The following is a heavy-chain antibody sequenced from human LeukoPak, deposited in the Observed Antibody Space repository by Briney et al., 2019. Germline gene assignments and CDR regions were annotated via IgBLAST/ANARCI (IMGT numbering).Heavy chain of an antibody. CDR1: GFTFSGYS. V-gene: IGHV3-48*01. D-gene: IGHD3-3*01. CDR2: ISSTSSTL. Sequence: GGSLRLSCAASGFTFSGYSMNWVRQAPGKGLEWVSYISSTSSTLLYTDSVKGRFIISRDNAKNSLYLQMNSLRAEDTAVYYCARESACAFDYWGQGILVTVSS. J-gene: IGHJ4*02. CDR3: ARESACAFDY.